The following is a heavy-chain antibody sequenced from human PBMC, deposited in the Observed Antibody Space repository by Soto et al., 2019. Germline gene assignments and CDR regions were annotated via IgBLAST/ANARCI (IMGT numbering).Heavy chain of an antibody. CDR1: GFTVSSNY. D-gene: IGHD5-12*01. V-gene: IGHV3-66*01. Sequence: GGSLRLSCAASGFTVSSNYMSWVRQAPGKGLEWVSVIYSGGSTYYADSVKGRFTISRDNSKNTLYLQMNSLRAEDTAVYYCARALEQRDGYNWYYYYYGMDVWGQGTTVTVSS. CDR3: ARALEQRDGYNWYYYYYGMDV. J-gene: IGHJ6*02. CDR2: IYSGGST.